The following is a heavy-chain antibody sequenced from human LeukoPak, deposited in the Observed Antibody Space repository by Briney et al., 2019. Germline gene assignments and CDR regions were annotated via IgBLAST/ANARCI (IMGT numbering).Heavy chain of an antibody. CDR2: ISTSSSCI. Sequence: GGSLRLSCAASGFTFSSYGMSWVRQAPGKGLEWVSSISTSSSCINYADSVKGRFTISRDNAKKSLYLQMNSLRADDTALYYCARGASVVPGIDNAFDIWGQGTMVTVSS. D-gene: IGHD6-19*01. CDR1: GFTFSSYG. V-gene: IGHV3-21*01. CDR3: ARGASVVPGIDNAFDI. J-gene: IGHJ3*02.